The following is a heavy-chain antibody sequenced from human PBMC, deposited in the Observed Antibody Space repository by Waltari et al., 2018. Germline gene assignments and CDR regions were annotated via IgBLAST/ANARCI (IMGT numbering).Heavy chain of an antibody. J-gene: IGHJ4*02. CDR2: ISGSGGRT. Sequence: EVQLVESGGGLVQPGGSLRLSCAASGFTFSSYAMSWVRRAPGKGMEWVSDISGSGGRTYYADSVKGRFTISRDNSKNTLYLQMNSLRAEDTAVYYCAKGRITMVQGVQDYWGQGTLVTVSS. V-gene: IGHV3-23*04. D-gene: IGHD3-10*01. CDR3: AKGRITMVQGVQDY. CDR1: GFTFSSYA.